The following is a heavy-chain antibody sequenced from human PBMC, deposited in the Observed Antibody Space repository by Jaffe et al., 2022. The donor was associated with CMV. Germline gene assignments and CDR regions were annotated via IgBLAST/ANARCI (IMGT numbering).Heavy chain of an antibody. D-gene: IGHD5-12*01. CDR2: IKSKTDGGTT. CDR1: GFTFSNAW. CDR3: TTDDGRRWLQWIEAFDI. J-gene: IGHJ3*02. V-gene: IGHV3-15*01. Sequence: EVQLVESGGGLVKPGGSLRLSCAASGFTFSNAWMSWVRQAPGKGLEWVGRIKSKTDGGTTDYAAPVKGRFTISRDDSKNTLYLQMNSLKTEDTAVYYCTTDDGRRWLQWIEAFDIWGQGTMVTVSS.